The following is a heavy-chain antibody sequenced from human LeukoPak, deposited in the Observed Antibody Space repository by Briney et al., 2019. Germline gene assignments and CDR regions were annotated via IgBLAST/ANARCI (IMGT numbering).Heavy chain of an antibody. CDR1: GGSISSGAYY. Sequence: SETLSLTCTVSGGSISSGAYYWGWIRQPPGKGLEWIGSSHYSGSNYYNPSLKSRVTISVGTSKNQFSLSLSSVTAADTAVYYCARLSRYYDRSGYFFDDYWGQGTLATVSS. CDR3: ARLSRYYDRSGYFFDDY. D-gene: IGHD3-22*01. CDR2: SHYSGSN. V-gene: IGHV4-39*01. J-gene: IGHJ4*02.